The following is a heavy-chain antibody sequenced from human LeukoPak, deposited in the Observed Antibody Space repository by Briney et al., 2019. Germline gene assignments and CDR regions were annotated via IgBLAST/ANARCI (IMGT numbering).Heavy chain of an antibody. CDR3: MRVPELPDY. J-gene: IGHJ4*02. V-gene: IGHV1-18*01. D-gene: IGHD2-15*01. Sequence: ASVKVSCKASGYTFTNYGINWVRQAPGQGLEWMGWINAYNGNTNYSQKFQGRVTMTTDTSTTTASMELRSLRFDDTAVYHCMRVPELPDYWGQGTLVTVSS. CDR1: GYTFTNYG. CDR2: INAYNGNT.